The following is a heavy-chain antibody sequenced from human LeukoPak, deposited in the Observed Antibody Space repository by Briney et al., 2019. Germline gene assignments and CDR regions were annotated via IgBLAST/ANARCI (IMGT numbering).Heavy chain of an antibody. Sequence: QPGGSLRLSCAASGFEFNVYGMNWVRQAPGKGLEWVSSISGRGDTTSYADSVKGRFIISRDISKNTLYLQMNSLRADDTAVYYCAKDDSALWFGELSRYFNWWGQGTLVTVSS. V-gene: IGHV3-23*01. CDR1: GFEFNVYG. CDR2: ISGRGDTT. D-gene: IGHD3-10*01. CDR3: AKDDSALWFGELSRYFNW. J-gene: IGHJ4*02.